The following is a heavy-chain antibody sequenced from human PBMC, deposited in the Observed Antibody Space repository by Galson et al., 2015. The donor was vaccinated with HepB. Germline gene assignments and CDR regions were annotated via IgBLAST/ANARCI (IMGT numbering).Heavy chain of an antibody. D-gene: IGHD6-25*01. J-gene: IGHJ4*02. CDR1: GLSVSTSY. CDR3: ARAAGIATAGYFDH. Sequence: SLRLSCAASGLSVSTSYLAWVRQAPGKGLEWASIIYVGGNIYYADSVKGRFTISRDNAKNSLYLQMNSLRAEDTAVYYCARAAGIATAGYFDHWGQGVLVIVSS. V-gene: IGHV3-53*01. CDR2: IYVGGNI.